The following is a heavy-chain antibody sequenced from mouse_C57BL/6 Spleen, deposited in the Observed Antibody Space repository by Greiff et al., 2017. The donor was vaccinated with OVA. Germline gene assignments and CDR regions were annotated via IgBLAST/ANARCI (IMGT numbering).Heavy chain of an antibody. Sequence: QVKLQQPGAELVRPGSSVKLSCKASGYTFTSYWMHWVKQRPIQGLEWIGNFDPSDSEPHYNQKFKDKATLTVDKSSSTAYMQLSSLTSEDSAVYYCVRAGSSYAMDYWGQGTSVTVSS. CDR3: VRAGSSYAMDY. CDR2: FDPSDSEP. V-gene: IGHV1-52*01. CDR1: GYTFTSYW. J-gene: IGHJ4*01.